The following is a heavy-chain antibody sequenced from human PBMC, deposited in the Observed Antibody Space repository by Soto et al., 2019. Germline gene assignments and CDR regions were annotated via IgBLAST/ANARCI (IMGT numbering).Heavy chain of an antibody. D-gene: IGHD2-8*01. Sequence: QVQLVESEGGSVKPGGSLRLSCAASGFTFSDYYMAWIRQAPGKGLEWVSYVSSRSITTNYADSVKGRFTISRDDARNSLYLQMNSLTAEDTAVYYCVRDNGGTFDYWGQGTLVTVSS. CDR3: VRDNGGTFDY. V-gene: IGHV3-11*05. CDR1: GFTFSDYY. CDR2: VSSRSITT. J-gene: IGHJ4*02.